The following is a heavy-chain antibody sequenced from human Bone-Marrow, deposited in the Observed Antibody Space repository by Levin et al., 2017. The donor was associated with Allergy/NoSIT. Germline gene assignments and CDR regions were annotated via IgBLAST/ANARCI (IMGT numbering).Heavy chain of an antibody. J-gene: IGHJ6*02. CDR2: INPNSGGT. V-gene: IGHV1-2*02. CDR1: GYTFTGYY. Sequence: ASVKVSCKASGYTFTGYYMHWVRQAPGQGLEWMGWINPNSGGTNYAQKFQGRVTMTRDTSISTAYMELSRLRSDDTAVYYCARDGLYSTRPYYYYDGMDVWGQGTTVTVSS. D-gene: IGHD6-6*01. CDR3: ARDGLYSTRPYYYYDGMDV.